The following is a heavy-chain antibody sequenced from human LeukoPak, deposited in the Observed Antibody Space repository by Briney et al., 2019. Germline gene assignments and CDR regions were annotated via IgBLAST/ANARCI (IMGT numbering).Heavy chain of an antibody. Sequence: GGSLRLSCAASGFTFSSYAMSWVRQAPGKGLEWVSGISGSGGGTYYADSVKGRFTISRDNSKNTLYLQMNSLRAEDTAVYYCAKRLRKFGEPYFDYWGQGTLVTVSS. V-gene: IGHV3-23*01. J-gene: IGHJ4*02. CDR3: AKRLRKFGEPYFDY. CDR2: ISGSGGGT. CDR1: GFTFSSYA. D-gene: IGHD3-10*01.